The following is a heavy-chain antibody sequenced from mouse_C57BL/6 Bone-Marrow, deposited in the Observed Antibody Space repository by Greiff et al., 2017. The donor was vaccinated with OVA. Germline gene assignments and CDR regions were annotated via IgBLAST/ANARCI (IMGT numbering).Heavy chain of an antibody. CDR3: TRGGDYAMDY. V-gene: IGHV1-15*01. CDR2: IDPETGGT. J-gene: IGHJ4*01. Sequence: QVQLQQSGAELVRPGASVTLSCKASGYTFTDYEMHWVKQTPVHGLEWIGAIDPETGGTAYNQKFKGKAILTADKSSSTAYMELRRLTSEDSAVYYCTRGGDYAMDYWGQGTSVTVSS. CDR1: GYTFTDYE.